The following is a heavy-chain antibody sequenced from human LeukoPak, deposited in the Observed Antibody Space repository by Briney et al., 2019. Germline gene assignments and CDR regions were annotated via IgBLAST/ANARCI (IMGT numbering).Heavy chain of an antibody. CDR2: IWEDGSNI. V-gene: IGHV3-33*01. D-gene: IGHD6-19*01. J-gene: IGHJ4*02. Sequence: GGSLRLSCAASGFTFSSYGMHWVRQAPGKGLEWVAVIWEDGSNINYADSVKGRFTISRDNSKNTLYLQMNSLRAEDTVVYYCARVGYNSGWYEYWGQGALVTVSS. CDR3: ARVGYNSGWYEY. CDR1: GFTFSSYG.